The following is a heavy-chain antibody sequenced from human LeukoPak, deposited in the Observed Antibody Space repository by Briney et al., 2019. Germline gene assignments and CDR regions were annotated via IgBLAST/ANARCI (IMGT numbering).Heavy chain of an antibody. D-gene: IGHD6-13*01. CDR3: AKDADRAAAGLDFDY. CDR2: ISWNSGSI. V-gene: IGHV3-9*01. Sequence: PGGSLRLSCAASGFTFDDYAMHWVRQAPGKGLEWVSGISWNSGSIGYADSVKGRFTISRDNAKNPLYLQMNSLRAEDTALYYCAKDADRAAAGLDFDYWGQGTLVTVSS. J-gene: IGHJ4*02. CDR1: GFTFDDYA.